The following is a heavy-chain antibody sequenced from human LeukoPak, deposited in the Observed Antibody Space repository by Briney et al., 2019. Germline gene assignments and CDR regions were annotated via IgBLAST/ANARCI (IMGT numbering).Heavy chain of an antibody. J-gene: IGHJ4*02. CDR2: ISSSGSTI. CDR3: AKYYYGSGSYLDY. CDR1: GFTFSDYY. V-gene: IGHV3-11*04. Sequence: WGSLRLSCAASGFTFSDYYLSWIRQVPGKGLDWVSDISSSGSTIYYADSVKGRFTISRDNAKNSLYLQMNSLRAEDTAVYYCAKYYYGSGSYLDYWGQGTLVTVSS. D-gene: IGHD3-10*01.